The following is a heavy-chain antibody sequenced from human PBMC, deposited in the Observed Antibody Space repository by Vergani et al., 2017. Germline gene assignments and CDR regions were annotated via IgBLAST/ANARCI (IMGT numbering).Heavy chain of an antibody. CDR2: INPNSGGT. D-gene: IGHD2-2*01. CDR1: GYTFTDYF. J-gene: IGHJ4*02. V-gene: IGHV1-2*02. Sequence: QVQLVQSGAEVKKPGASVKVSCKASGYTFTDYFMHWVRQAPGQGLEWMGWINPNSGGTNYAQKFQGRVTMTRDTSISTAYMELSNLISDDTAVYYCARVGTSSNRDYFDYWGQGTLVTVSS. CDR3: ARVGTSSNRDYFDY.